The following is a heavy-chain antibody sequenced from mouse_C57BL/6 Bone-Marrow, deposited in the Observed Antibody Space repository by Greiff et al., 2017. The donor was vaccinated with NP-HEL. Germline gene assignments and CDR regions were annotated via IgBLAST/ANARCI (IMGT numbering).Heavy chain of an antibody. CDR1: GYTFTSYG. Sequence: VQLVESGAELARPGASVKLSCKASGYTFTSYGISWVKQRTGQGLEWIGEIYPRSGNTYYNEKFKGKATLTADKSSSPAYMELRSLTSEDSAVYFCARSYYGSTLYYFDYWGQGTTLTVSS. D-gene: IGHD1-1*01. CDR3: ARSYYGSTLYYFDY. J-gene: IGHJ2*01. CDR2: IYPRSGNT. V-gene: IGHV1-81*01.